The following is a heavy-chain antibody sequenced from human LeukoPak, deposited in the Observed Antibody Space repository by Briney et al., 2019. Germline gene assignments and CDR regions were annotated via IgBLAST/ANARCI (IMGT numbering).Heavy chain of an antibody. D-gene: IGHD6-19*01. CDR2: ISNSGDAT. CDR1: GFIFSNYA. V-gene: IGHV3-23*01. Sequence: GGSLRLSCAGSGFIFSNYAMSWVRQAPGQGLEWVSTISNSGDATFYADAVKGRFTISRDDSKNTLFLDMSNLRVEDTALYYCARDLSAAFDFWGQGVLVTVSS. J-gene: IGHJ4*02. CDR3: ARDLSAAFDF.